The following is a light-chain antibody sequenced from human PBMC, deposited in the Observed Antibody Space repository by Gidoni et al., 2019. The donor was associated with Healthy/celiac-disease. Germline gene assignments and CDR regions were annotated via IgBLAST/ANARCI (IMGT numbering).Light chain of an antibody. Sequence: QSVLTQPPSASGTPGPRVTISCSGSSSNIGSNPVNWYQQLPGTAPKLLIYSNNQRPSGVPDRFSGSKSDTSASLAISGLQSEDEADYSCATWDDSLNGVVFGGGTKLTVL. CDR2: SNN. CDR1: SSNIGSNP. J-gene: IGLJ2*01. V-gene: IGLV1-44*01. CDR3: ATWDDSLNGVV.